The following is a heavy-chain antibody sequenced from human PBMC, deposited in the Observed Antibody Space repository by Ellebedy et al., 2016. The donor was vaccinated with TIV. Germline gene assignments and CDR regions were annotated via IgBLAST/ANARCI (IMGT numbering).Heavy chain of an antibody. D-gene: IGHD3-9*01. CDR2: VYHSGST. Sequence: PGGSLRLSCTVSSGSINNYFWNWVRQPPGKGLEWIGYVYHSGSTNYNPSLKSRVTILVDASKNQISLTLRSVIAADTAVYFCARESYDILTGQTYGLDVWGQGTTVTVSS. J-gene: IGHJ6*02. CDR3: ARESYDILTGQTYGLDV. CDR1: SGSINNYF. V-gene: IGHV4-59*01.